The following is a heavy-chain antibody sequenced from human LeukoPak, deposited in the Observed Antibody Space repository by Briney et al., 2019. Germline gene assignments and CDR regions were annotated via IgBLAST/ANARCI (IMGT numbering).Heavy chain of an antibody. CDR1: GFTFTDYG. J-gene: IGHJ4*02. CDR2: IWYDGSNI. V-gene: IGHV3-33*08. CDR3: ARDLGGTMSAIDY. Sequence: PGGSLRLSCAASGFTFTDYGMHWVRQAPGKGLEWVAVIWYDGSNIYYADSVKGRFTISRDNPKNTLYLQMNSLRAEDLAVYYCARDLGGTMSAIDYWGQGTLVTVSS. D-gene: IGHD1-1*01.